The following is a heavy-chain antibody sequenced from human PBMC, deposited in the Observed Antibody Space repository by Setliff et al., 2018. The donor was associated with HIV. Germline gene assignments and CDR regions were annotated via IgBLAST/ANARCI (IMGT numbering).Heavy chain of an antibody. CDR3: ARGSYGSVLL. Sequence: SQTLSLTCAISGDSVSSNNAAWNWIRQSPSRGLEWLGGTYYRSKWYFDYAVSVKSRISINPDTSKNQFSLQLSSVTPEDTAVYYCARGSYGSVLLWGQGTLVTVS. J-gene: IGHJ4*02. V-gene: IGHV6-1*01. CDR1: GDSVSSNNAA. CDR2: TYYRSKWYF. D-gene: IGHD6-19*01.